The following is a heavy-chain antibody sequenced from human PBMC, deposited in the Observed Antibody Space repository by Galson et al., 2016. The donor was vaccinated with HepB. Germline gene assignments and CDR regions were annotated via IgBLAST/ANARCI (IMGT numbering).Heavy chain of an antibody. J-gene: IGHJ4*02. V-gene: IGHV4-39*02. CDR1: GGSMTSSSPF. CDR3: VKEENNSFFYY. Sequence: SETLSLTCSVSGGSMTSSSPFWGWIRQPPGKGLEWIGSVHNIGYTYDSPSLKSRLTMSVDTSMNQFSLNLRSVTAADTAVYYCVKEENNSFFYYWGQGILVTVSS. D-gene: IGHD1/OR15-1a*01. CDR2: VHNIGYT.